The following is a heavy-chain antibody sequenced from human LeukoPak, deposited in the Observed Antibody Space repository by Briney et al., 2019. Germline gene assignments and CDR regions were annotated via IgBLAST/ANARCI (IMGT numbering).Heavy chain of an antibody. CDR3: ARDFPGMGMDV. V-gene: IGHV3-48*01. J-gene: IGHJ6*02. CDR1: GFTFSSYN. Sequence: PGGSLRLSCAASGFTFSSYNMNWVRQAPGKGLEWVSYISSSSSTIYYADSVKGRFTISRDNAKNSLYLQMNSLRAEDTAVYYCARDFPGMGMDVWGQGTTVTVSS. CDR2: ISSSSSTI.